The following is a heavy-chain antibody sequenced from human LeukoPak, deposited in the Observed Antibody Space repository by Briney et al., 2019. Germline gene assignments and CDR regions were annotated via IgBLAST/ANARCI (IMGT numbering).Heavy chain of an antibody. J-gene: IGHJ5*02. D-gene: IGHD2-15*01. V-gene: IGHV3-33*01. CDR2: IWYDGSNK. CDR1: GFTFSSYG. CDR3: ARRYCSGGSCYSFRGDWFDP. Sequence: PGGSLRLSCAASGFTFSSYGMHWFRQAPGKGLEWVAVIWYDGSNKYYADSVKGRFTISRDNSKNTLYLQMNSLRAEDTAVYYCARRYCSGGSCYSFRGDWFDPWGQGTLVTVSS.